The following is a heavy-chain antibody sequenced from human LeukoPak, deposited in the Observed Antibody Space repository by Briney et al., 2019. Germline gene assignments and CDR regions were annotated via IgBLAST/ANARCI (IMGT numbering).Heavy chain of an antibody. CDR1: GGSISSYY. V-gene: IGHV4-59*08. Sequence: SETLSLTCTVSGGSISSYYWSWIRQPPGKGLEWIGYIYYSGSTNYNPSLKSRVTISVDTSKNQFSLKPSSVTAADTAVYYCARHSPVLRYFDWLSYTFDYWGQGTLVTVSS. J-gene: IGHJ4*02. CDR3: ARHSPVLRYFDWLSYTFDY. CDR2: IYYSGST. D-gene: IGHD3-9*01.